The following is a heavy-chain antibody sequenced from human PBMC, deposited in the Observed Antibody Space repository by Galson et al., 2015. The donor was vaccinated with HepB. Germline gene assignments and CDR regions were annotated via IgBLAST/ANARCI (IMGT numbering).Heavy chain of an antibody. J-gene: IGHJ4*02. D-gene: IGHD6-13*01. CDR3: AGGIRGSSWRGYSDF. CDR2: IWSGGST. Sequence: SLRLSCAVSGFTVSSNYMAWVRQAPGMGLEWVSVIWSGGSTNYADSVKGRFTISRDNSKNTLYLQMSSLTAEDTAVYYCAGGIRGSSWRGYSDFWGQGTLVTVSS. CDR1: GFTVSSNY. V-gene: IGHV3-53*01.